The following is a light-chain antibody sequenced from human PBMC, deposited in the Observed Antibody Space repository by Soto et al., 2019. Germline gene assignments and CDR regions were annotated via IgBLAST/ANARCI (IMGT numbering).Light chain of an antibody. CDR2: VAS. CDR1: QGISTY. Sequence: DIQLTQSPSFLSASVGDRVTITCRARQGISTYVAWFQQKPGKAPNLLIYVASTLHSGVPSRFSGTGSGTEFTLTISSLQPADFATYYCQQLNSYPITFGQGTKLEIK. J-gene: IGKJ2*01. V-gene: IGKV1-9*01. CDR3: QQLNSYPIT.